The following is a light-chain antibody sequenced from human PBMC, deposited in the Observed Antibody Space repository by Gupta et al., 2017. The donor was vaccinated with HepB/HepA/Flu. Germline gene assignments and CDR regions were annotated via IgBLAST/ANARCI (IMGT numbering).Light chain of an antibody. CDR1: QSVLYSSNNKNY. CDR2: WAS. Sequence: DIVMTQSPDSLAVSLGERATINCKSSQSVLYSSNNKNYLAWYQQKQGQPPKLLMYWASTREAGVPDRCSGSGSGTDVTLTISSLQAEDVAVYYCQQYYSTPLTFGGGTKVEIK. J-gene: IGKJ4*01. CDR3: QQYYSTPLT. V-gene: IGKV4-1*01.